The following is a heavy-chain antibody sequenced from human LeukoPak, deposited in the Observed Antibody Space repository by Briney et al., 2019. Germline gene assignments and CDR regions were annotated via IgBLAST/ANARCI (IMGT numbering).Heavy chain of an antibody. J-gene: IGHJ4*02. CDR3: ARDFDQGGAAYYFGY. CDR1: GFTFSIYW. CDR2: ISSDGSST. Sequence: GGSLRLSCAASGFTFSIYWMHWVRQAPGKGLVWVSRISSDGSSTTYADSVKGRFTVSRDNAKNTLFLQMNSLRVEDTAVYYCARDFDQGGAAYYFGYWGQGTLVTVSS. D-gene: IGHD3-9*01. V-gene: IGHV3-74*03.